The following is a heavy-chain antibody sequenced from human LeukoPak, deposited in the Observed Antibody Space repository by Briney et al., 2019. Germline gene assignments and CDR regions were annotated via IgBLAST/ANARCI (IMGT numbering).Heavy chain of an antibody. CDR3: AREGGPRSYFDY. D-gene: IGHD2-15*01. V-gene: IGHV4-39*07. CDR2: INHSGST. J-gene: IGHJ4*02. CDR1: GGSVSSSSYY. Sequence: SETLSLTCTVSGGSVSSSSYYWSWIRQPPGKGLEWIGEINHSGSTNYNPSLKSRVTISVDTSKNQFSLKLSSVTAADTAVYYCAREGGPRSYFDYWGQGTLVTVSS.